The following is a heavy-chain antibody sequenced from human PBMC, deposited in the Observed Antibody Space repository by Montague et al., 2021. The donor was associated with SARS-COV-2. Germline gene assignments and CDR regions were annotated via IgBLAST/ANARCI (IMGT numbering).Heavy chain of an antibody. CDR1: AFNFSTYS. Sequence: SLRLSCAASAFNFSTYSMTWVRQAPGKGLEWVSSISSTSTYIYYGGSVRGRFTISRDNAKNSLYLQMNSLRAEDTAVYYCARGKLSSGWYDFWGQGTLVTVSS. J-gene: IGHJ5*01. D-gene: IGHD6-25*01. CDR2: ISSTSTYI. CDR3: ARGKLSSGWYDF. V-gene: IGHV3-21*06.